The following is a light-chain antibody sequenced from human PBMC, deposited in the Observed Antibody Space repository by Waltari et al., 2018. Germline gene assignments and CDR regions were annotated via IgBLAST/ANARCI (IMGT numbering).Light chain of an antibody. Sequence: QRLVYKANSKSYLVWYQQKPGRSPNLLIYWASTRESGVPDRVSGSGSGADFTLTISTLQAQDVSVYYGHQYYSLVTFGPGTKGDIK. CDR3: HQYYSLVT. CDR2: WAS. CDR1: QRLVYKANSKSY. V-gene: IGKV4-1*01. J-gene: IGKJ3*01.